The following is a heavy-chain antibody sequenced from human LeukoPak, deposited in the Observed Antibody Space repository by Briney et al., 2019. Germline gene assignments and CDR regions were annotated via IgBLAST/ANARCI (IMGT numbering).Heavy chain of an antibody. D-gene: IGHD5-12*01. CDR3: ARDRGSGYDWGARFDY. CDR2: ISSSSISTI. J-gene: IGHJ4*02. CDR1: GFAFSSYN. V-gene: IGHV3-48*04. Sequence: PGGSLRLSCAASGFAFSSYNMNWVRQAPGKGLAWVSFISSSSISTIYYADSVKGRFTISRDNAKNSLYLQMNSVRAEDTAVYYCARDRGSGYDWGARFDYWGQGTLVTVSS.